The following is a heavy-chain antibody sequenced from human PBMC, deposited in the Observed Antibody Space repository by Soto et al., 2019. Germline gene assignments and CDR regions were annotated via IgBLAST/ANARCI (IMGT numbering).Heavy chain of an antibody. J-gene: IGHJ4*02. CDR2: IYNSGGD. CDR1: GASISSGDYA. D-gene: IGHD3-16*01. Sequence: QLQLQESGSGLVKPSQTLSLTCVVSGASISSGDYAWNWVRQPPGQGLEGLGYIYNSGGDYYNPSLQSRVSIALDRSKNHFSLNLEAVPAAGTAVYFCARGNKNNDYYLDFWGQGTLVTVTS. CDR3: ARGNKNNDYYLDF. V-gene: IGHV4-30-2*01.